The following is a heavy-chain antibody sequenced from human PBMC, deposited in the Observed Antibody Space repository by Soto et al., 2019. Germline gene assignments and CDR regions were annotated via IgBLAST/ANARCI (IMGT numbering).Heavy chain of an antibody. V-gene: IGHV1-2*04. J-gene: IGHJ4*02. CDR2: INPNSGGT. Sequence: ASVKVSCKASGYTFTGYYMHWVRQAPGQGLEWMGWINPNSGGTNYAQKFQGWVTMTRDTSISTAYMELSRLRSDDTAVYYCARDRQIAQYGSGSYDYWGQGTLVTVSS. CDR1: GYTFTGYY. CDR3: ARDRQIAQYGSGSYDY. D-gene: IGHD3-10*01.